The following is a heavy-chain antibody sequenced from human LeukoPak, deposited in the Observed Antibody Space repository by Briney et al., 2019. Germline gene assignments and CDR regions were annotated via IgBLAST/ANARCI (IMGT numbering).Heavy chain of an antibody. V-gene: IGHV4-34*01. Sequence: PSETLSLTCAVYGGSFSGYYWSWIRQPPGKGLEWIGEINHSGSTNYNPSLKSRVTISVDTSKNQFSLKLSSVTAADTAVYYCARGRYDYVWGSYRRRAYYFDYWGQGTLVTVSS. D-gene: IGHD3-16*02. CDR3: ARGRYDYVWGSYRRRAYYFDY. J-gene: IGHJ4*02. CDR2: INHSGST. CDR1: GGSFSGYY.